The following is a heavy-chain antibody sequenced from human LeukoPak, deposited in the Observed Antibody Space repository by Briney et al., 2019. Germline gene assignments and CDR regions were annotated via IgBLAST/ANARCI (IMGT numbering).Heavy chain of an antibody. CDR3: ARRGETYLGI. J-gene: IGHJ4*02. CDR2: INTNTGSP. Sequence: VASVKVSCKASGYTFTSYYMHWVRQAPGQGLEWMGWINTNTGSPTYAQGFTGRFVFSLDTSVSTAYLQISSLKAEDTAVYYCARRGETYLGIWGQGTLVTISS. D-gene: IGHD3-16*01. V-gene: IGHV7-4-1*02. CDR1: GYTFTSYY.